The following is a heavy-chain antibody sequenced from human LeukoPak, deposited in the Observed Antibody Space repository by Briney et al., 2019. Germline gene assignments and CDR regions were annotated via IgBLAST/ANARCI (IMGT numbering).Heavy chain of an antibody. Sequence: ASVKVSCKASGYTFTSYGISWVRQAPGQGLEWMRWISAYNGNTNYAQKLQGRVTMTTDTSTSTAYMELGSLRSDDTAVYYCARSYDYDILTGYEHYFDYWGQGTLVTVSS. J-gene: IGHJ4*02. CDR2: ISAYNGNT. D-gene: IGHD3-9*01. CDR3: ARSYDYDILTGYEHYFDY. CDR1: GYTFTSYG. V-gene: IGHV1-18*01.